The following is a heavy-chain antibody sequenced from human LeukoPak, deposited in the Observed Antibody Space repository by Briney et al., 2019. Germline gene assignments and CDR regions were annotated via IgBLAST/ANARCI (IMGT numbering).Heavy chain of an antibody. V-gene: IGHV1-8*01. Sequence: ASVKVSCKASGYTFTSYDINWVRQATGQGLEWMGWMNPNSGNTGYAQKFQGRVTMTRNTSISTAYMELSSLRSEDTAVYHCARYTAAAGTFNWFDPWGQGTLVTVSS. CDR1: GYTFTSYD. J-gene: IGHJ5*02. CDR2: MNPNSGNT. CDR3: ARYTAAAGTFNWFDP. D-gene: IGHD6-13*01.